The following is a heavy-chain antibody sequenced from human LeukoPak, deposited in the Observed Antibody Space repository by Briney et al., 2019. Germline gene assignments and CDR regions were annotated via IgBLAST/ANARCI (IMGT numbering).Heavy chain of an antibody. CDR1: GGTFSSYA. Sequence: SVTVSCKASGGTFSSYAISWVRQAPGQGLEWMGGIIPIFGTANYAQKFQGRVTITADESTSTAYMELSSLRSEDTAVYYCARAFGVLGGLNWFDPWGQGTLVTVSS. CDR2: IIPIFGTA. V-gene: IGHV1-69*13. J-gene: IGHJ5*02. CDR3: ARAFGVLGGLNWFDP. D-gene: IGHD3-10*01.